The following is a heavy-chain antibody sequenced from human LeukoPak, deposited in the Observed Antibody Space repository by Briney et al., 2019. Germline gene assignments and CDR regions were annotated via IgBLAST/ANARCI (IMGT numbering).Heavy chain of an antibody. D-gene: IGHD3-10*01. CDR1: GFMFSNHW. Sequence: QPGGSLTLSCVGSGFMFSNHWMHWVRQGPGKGLMWLSRINTDGSRTTYEDSVQGRFTISRDNAKNTLYLHLDSLRVDDTAMYYCARDSASGRFFDLWGRGTLVTVAS. CDR3: ARDSASGRFFDL. V-gene: IGHV3-74*03. J-gene: IGHJ2*01. CDR2: INTDGSRT.